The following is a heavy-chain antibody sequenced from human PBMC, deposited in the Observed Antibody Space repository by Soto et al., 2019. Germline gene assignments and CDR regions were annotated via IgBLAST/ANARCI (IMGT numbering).Heavy chain of an antibody. CDR1: EFTFSSYS. CDR2: ISSSSSTI. D-gene: IGHD6-19*01. J-gene: IGHJ4*02. CDR3: ARVFYSVAGTGGLDY. Sequence: EVQLVESGGGLVQPGGSLRLSCAASEFTFSSYSMNWVRQAPGKGLEWVSYISSSSSTIYYADSVKGRFTISRDNAKNSLSLQMNSLRDEDTAVYYCARVFYSVAGTGGLDYWGQGTLVTVSS. V-gene: IGHV3-48*02.